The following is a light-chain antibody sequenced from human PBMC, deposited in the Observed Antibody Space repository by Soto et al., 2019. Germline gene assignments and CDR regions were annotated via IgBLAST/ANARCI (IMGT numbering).Light chain of an antibody. CDR1: SSDVGGYNY. J-gene: IGLJ2*01. CDR2: DVT. Sequence: QSVLTQPRSVSGSPGQSVTISCTGTSSDVGGYNYVSWYQQHPGKTPKLMIYDVTGRPSGVPDRFSGSKSGNTASLTISGLQAEDEADYYCCSYAGSYTVVFGGGTKLTVL. V-gene: IGLV2-11*01. CDR3: CSYAGSYTVV.